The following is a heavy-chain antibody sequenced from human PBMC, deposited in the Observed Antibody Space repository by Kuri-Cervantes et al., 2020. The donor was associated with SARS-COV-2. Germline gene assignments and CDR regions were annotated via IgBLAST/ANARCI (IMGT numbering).Heavy chain of an antibody. Sequence: GESLKISCTASGFTFGDYAMSWVRQAPGKGLEWVGFIGSKAYGGTTEYAASVKGRFTISRDDSKSIAYLQMNSLKTEDTAVYYCTRDDFWSGYYVYWGQGTLVTVSS. D-gene: IGHD3-3*01. CDR2: IGSKAYGGTT. CDR1: GFTFGDYA. V-gene: IGHV3-49*04. J-gene: IGHJ4*02. CDR3: TRDDFWSGYYVY.